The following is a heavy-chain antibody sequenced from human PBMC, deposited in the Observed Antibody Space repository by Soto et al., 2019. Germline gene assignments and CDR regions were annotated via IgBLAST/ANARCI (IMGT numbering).Heavy chain of an antibody. J-gene: IGHJ6*02. V-gene: IGHV4-39*01. CDR3: AGQPTAGSYYDLGSYYYYYAMDV. CDR1: GDSITSNSYF. CDR2: IYYSGTT. Sequence: SETLSLTCTVSGDSITSNSYFWAWIRQPPGKGLEWIGSIYYSGTTYYNPSLRSRVTISVDRSKNQFSLKLSSVTAADTAVYYCAGQPTAGSYYDLGSYYYYYAMDVWGQGTTVTVSS. D-gene: IGHD3-10*01.